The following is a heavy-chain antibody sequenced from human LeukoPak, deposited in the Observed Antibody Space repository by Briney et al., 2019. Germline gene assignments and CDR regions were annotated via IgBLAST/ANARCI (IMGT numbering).Heavy chain of an antibody. V-gene: IGHV3-30*01. J-gene: IGHJ4*02. CDR1: GFTFSSYA. CDR2: ISYDGSNK. Sequence: GGSLRLSCAASGFTFSSYAMHWVRQAPGKGLEWVAVISYDGSNKYYADSVKGRVTISRDNSKNTLYLQMNSLRAEDTAVYYCASPYYYDSSGYQYYFDYWGQGTLVTVSS. CDR3: ASPYYYDSSGYQYYFDY. D-gene: IGHD3-22*01.